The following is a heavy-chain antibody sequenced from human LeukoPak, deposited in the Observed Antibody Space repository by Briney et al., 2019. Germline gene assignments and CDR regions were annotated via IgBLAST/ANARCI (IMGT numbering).Heavy chain of an antibody. J-gene: IGHJ3*02. CDR1: GDSISSRSYY. Sequence: PSETLSLTCTVSGDSISSRSYYWSWSRQPPGKGLEWIGYIYYSGSTNYNPSLKSRVTISVDTSKNQFSLKLSSVTAADTAVYYCARQDSYPTVTFDIWGQGTMVTVSS. CDR2: IYYSGST. D-gene: IGHD5-18*01. CDR3: ARQDSYPTVTFDI. V-gene: IGHV4-61*05.